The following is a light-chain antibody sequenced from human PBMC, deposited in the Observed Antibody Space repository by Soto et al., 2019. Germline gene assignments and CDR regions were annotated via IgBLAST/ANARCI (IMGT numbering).Light chain of an antibody. CDR1: QSVSTK. CDR2: GAS. V-gene: IGKV3-15*01. CDR3: QQYGSSPT. Sequence: EIVMTQSPATLSVSPGERATLSCRASQSVSTKLAWYQQKFGQAPRLLIYGASTRATGIPARFSGSGSGTDFTLTISRLEPEDFAVYYCQQYGSSPTFGGGTKVDIK. J-gene: IGKJ4*01.